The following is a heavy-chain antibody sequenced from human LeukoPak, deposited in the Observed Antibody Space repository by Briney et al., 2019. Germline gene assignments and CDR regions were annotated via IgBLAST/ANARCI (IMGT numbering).Heavy chain of an antibody. CDR1: GGSISSYY. CDR3: AREIPGVIIDY. Sequence: SETLSFTCTVSGGSISSYYWSWIRQPPGKGLEWIGYIYYSGSTNYNPSLKSRVTISVDTSKNQFSLKLSSVTAADTAVYYCAREIPGVIIDYWGQGTLVTVSS. J-gene: IGHJ4*02. D-gene: IGHD2-21*01. CDR2: IYYSGST. V-gene: IGHV4-59*01.